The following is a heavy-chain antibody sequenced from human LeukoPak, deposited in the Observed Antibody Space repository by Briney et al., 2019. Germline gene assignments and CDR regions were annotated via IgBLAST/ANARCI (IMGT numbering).Heavy chain of an antibody. CDR1: GFTFSSYA. Sequence: GGSLRLSCAASGFTFSSYAMSWVRQAPGKGLEWVANIKKDGTEKYYVDSVKGRFTISRDNAKTSLYLQMNSLRAEDTAVYYCARHLSGVTGYTYGRGIDYWGQGTLVTVSS. J-gene: IGHJ4*02. CDR3: ARHLSGVTGYTYGRGIDY. D-gene: IGHD5-18*01. V-gene: IGHV3-7*01. CDR2: IKKDGTEK.